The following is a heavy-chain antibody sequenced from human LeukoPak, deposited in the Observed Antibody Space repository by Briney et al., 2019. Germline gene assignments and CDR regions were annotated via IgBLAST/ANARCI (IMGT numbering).Heavy chain of an antibody. CDR3: ARERAYGDYSRGAEIKDYYYMDF. CDR2: ISSSSSTI. V-gene: IGHV3-48*01. D-gene: IGHD4-17*01. J-gene: IGHJ6*03. CDR1: GFTFSSYS. Sequence: GGSLRLSCAASGFTFSSYSMNWVRQAPGKGLEWVSYISSSSSTIYYADSVKGRFTISRDNAKNSLYLQMNSLRAEDTAVYYCARERAYGDYSRGAEIKDYYYMDFWGKGTTVTVSS.